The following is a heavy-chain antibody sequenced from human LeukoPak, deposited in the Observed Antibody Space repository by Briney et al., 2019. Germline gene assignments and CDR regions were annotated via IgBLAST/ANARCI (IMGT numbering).Heavy chain of an antibody. CDR2: ISAYNGNT. CDR1: GYTFTSYG. D-gene: IGHD4-17*01. J-gene: IGHJ6*03. V-gene: IGHV1-18*01. Sequence: ASVKVSCKASGYTFTSYGISWVRQAPGQGLEWMGWISAYNGNTNYAQKLQGRVTMTTDTSTSTAYMELRSLRSDDTAVYYCARTPPTVTTPGYYCYYMDVWGKGTTVTVSS. CDR3: ARTPPTVTTPGYYCYYMDV.